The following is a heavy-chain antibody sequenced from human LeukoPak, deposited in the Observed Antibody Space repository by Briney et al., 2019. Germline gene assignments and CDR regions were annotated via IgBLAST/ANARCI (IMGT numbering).Heavy chain of an antibody. Sequence: GGSLRLSCAASGFTFSSYWMSWVRQAPGKGLEWVAIIKQDGSEKYYVDSVKGRFTISRDNAKNSLYLQMNSLRAEDTAVYYCARGLHGSGSYWVYYYYYMDVWGKGTTVTVSS. CDR1: GFTFSSYW. V-gene: IGHV3-7*01. CDR3: ARGLHGSGSYWVYYYYYMDV. CDR2: IKQDGSEK. D-gene: IGHD3-10*01. J-gene: IGHJ6*03.